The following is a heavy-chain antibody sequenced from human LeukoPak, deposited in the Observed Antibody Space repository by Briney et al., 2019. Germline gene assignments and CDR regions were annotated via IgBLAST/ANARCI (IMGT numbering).Heavy chain of an antibody. Sequence: ASVKVSCKASGYTFTGYYMHWVRQAPGQGLEWMGWINPNSGNTGYAQKFQGRVTITRNTSISTAYMELSSLRSEDTAVYYCARGHYGEYDYWGQGTLVTVSS. V-gene: IGHV1-8*03. CDR3: ARGHYGEYDY. CDR1: GYTFTGYY. D-gene: IGHD4-17*01. J-gene: IGHJ4*02. CDR2: INPNSGNT.